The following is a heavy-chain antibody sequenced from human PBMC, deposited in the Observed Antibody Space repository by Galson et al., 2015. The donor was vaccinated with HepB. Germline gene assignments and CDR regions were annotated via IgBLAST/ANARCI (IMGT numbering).Heavy chain of an antibody. V-gene: IGHV3-23*01. Sequence: SLRLSCAASGFTFSVYAMTWVRQAPGKGLEWVSGITGGGDTTHYADSVKGRFTISRDTSKNTVYLQMTSLRAEDTAIYYCARDGCTTTNCYTVLDDWGQGTLVTVSS. J-gene: IGHJ4*02. CDR2: ITGGGDTT. D-gene: IGHD2-2*02. CDR3: ARDGCTTTNCYTVLDD. CDR1: GFTFSVYA.